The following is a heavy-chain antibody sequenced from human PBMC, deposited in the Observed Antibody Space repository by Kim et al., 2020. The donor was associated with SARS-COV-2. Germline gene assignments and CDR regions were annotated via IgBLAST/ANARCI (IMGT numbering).Heavy chain of an antibody. V-gene: IGHV7-4-1*02. CDR3: ARTNVVAVASYYFDY. D-gene: IGHD6-19*01. CDR1: GYTFTSYA. J-gene: IGHJ4*02. Sequence: ASVKVSCKASGYTFTSYAMNWVRQAPGQGLEWMGWINTNTGNPTYAQGFTGRFVFSLDTSVSTAYLQISSLKAEDTAVYYCARTNVVAVASYYFDYCGQGTLVTVSS. CDR2: INTNTGNP.